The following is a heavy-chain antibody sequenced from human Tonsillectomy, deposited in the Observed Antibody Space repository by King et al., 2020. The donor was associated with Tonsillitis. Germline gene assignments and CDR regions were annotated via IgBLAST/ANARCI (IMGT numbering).Heavy chain of an antibody. CDR2: IYSGGST. V-gene: IGHV3-66*01. Sequence: QLVQSGGGLVQPGGSLRLSCAASGFTVSSNYMSWVRQAPGKGLEWVSVIYSGGSTYYADPVKGRFTISRDNSKNTLYLKMNSLRAEDTAVYYCARDFKTLVRREWKIDDAFDIWGQGTMVTVAS. CDR3: ARDFKTLVRREWKIDDAFDI. D-gene: IGHD3-10*01. J-gene: IGHJ3*02. CDR1: GFTVSSNY.